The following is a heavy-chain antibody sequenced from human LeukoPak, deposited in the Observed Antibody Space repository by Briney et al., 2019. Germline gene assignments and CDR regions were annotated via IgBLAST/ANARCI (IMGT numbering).Heavy chain of an antibody. D-gene: IGHD6-13*01. CDR1: GFAFSSYG. CDR2: IRYAGSNK. V-gene: IGHV3-30*02. Sequence: GGSLRLSCAASGFAFSSYGMHWFRQAPGKGLEWVAFIRYAGSNKYYADSVKGRFTISRDNSKNTLYLQMNSLRVEDRAVYYCAKLGIAAAGTDYWGQGTLVTVSS. J-gene: IGHJ4*02. CDR3: AKLGIAAAGTDY.